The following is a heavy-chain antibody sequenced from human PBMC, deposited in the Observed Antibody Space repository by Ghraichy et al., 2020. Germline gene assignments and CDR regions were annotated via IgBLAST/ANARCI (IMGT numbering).Heavy chain of an antibody. V-gene: IGHV3-23*01. Sequence: GGSLRLSCAASGFTFSSYAMSWVRQAPGKGLEWVSAISGSGGSTYYADSVKGRFTISRDNSKNTLYLQMNSLRAEDTAVYYCAKGSGYDYHYYYMDVWGKGTTVTVSS. CDR2: ISGSGGST. CDR1: GFTFSSYA. D-gene: IGHD5-12*01. CDR3: AKGSGYDYHYYYMDV. J-gene: IGHJ6*03.